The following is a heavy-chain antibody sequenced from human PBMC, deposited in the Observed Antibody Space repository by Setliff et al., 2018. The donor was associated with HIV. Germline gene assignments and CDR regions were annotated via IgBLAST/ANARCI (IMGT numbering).Heavy chain of an antibody. J-gene: IGHJ6*03. CDR3: ARDRGGTTSRNNYYYYYDYMDV. V-gene: IGHV4-30-4*08. D-gene: IGHD1-1*01. CDR1: GGSISSGDYY. Sequence: SETLSLTCTVSGGSISSGDYYWSWIRQHPGKGLEWIGYIYYSGSTYYNPSLKSRVTISVDTSRTHFSLKVSSVTAADTAVYYCARDRGGTTSRNNYYYYYDYMDVWGKGTTVTVSS. CDR2: IYYSGST.